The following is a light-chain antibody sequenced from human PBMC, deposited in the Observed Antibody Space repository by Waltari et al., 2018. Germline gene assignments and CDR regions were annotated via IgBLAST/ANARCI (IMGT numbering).Light chain of an antibody. J-gene: IGLJ2*01. CDR1: SSDVGSYNL. CDR3: CSYAGNVV. Sequence: QSALTQPASVSGSPGQSITISCTGTSSDVGSYNLVSWYQQHPGKAPNLMIYEGSKRPSGVSNRFSGSKSGNTASLTISGLQAEDEADYYCCSYAGNVVFGGGTKLTVL. V-gene: IGLV2-23*01. CDR2: EGS.